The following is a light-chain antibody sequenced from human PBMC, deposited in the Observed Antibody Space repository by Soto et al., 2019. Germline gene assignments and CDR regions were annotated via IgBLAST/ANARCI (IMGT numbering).Light chain of an antibody. V-gene: IGKV1-6*01. CDR3: LQDYDYPRT. CDR2: AAS. Sequence: AIQMTQSPSSLSASVGDRVTITCRASQGIRDELGWYQQKAGKAPNLLISAASRLQSGVPSRFSGRGSGTDFTINISSLQPEDFATYYCLQDYDYPRTFGQGTKVELK. J-gene: IGKJ1*01. CDR1: QGIRDE.